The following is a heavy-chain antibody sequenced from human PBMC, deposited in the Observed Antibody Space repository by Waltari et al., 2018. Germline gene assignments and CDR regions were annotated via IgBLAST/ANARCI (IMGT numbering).Heavy chain of an antibody. CDR2: FETEDGET. V-gene: IGHV1-24*01. D-gene: IGHD4-4*01. Sequence: QVQLVQSGAEVKKPGASVKVSCKVSGYTLTELSMHWVRQAPGKGLEWMGGFETEDGETIYAQKFQGRATMTEDTSTDTAYMELSSLRSEDTAVYYCATDLEGVTQPYYFDYWGQGTLVTVSS. J-gene: IGHJ4*02. CDR3: ATDLEGVTQPYYFDY. CDR1: GYTLTELS.